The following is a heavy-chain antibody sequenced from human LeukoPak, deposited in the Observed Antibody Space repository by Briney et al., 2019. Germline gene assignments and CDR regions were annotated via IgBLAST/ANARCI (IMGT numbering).Heavy chain of an antibody. CDR2: ISSSSSYI. V-gene: IGHV3-21*01. CDR1: GFTVSSYS. J-gene: IGHJ4*02. CDR3: ARDSDPYYYDSSGGLDY. Sequence: GGSLRLSCTAPGFTVSSYSMNWVRQAPGKGLEWVSSISSSSSYIYYADSVKGRFTISRDNAKNSLYLQMNSLRAEDTAVYYCARDSDPYYYDSSGGLDYWGQGTLVTVSS. D-gene: IGHD3-22*01.